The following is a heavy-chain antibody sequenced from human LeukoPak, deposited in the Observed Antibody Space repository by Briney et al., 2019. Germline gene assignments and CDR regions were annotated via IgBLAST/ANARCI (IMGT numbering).Heavy chain of an antibody. V-gene: IGHV1-3*01. CDR1: GYTFTSYA. Sequence: ASVKVSCKGSGYTFTSYAMHWVRQAPGQRLEWMGWINAGNGNTNYAQKLQGRVTMTTDTSTSTAYMELRSLRSDDTAVYYCARYYYYYGMDVWGQGTTVTVSS. CDR2: INAGNGNT. CDR3: ARYYYYYGMDV. J-gene: IGHJ6*02.